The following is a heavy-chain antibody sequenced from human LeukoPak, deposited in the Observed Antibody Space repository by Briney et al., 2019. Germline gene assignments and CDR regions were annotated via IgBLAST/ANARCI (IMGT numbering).Heavy chain of an antibody. CDR3: ARGGSYWVY. J-gene: IGHJ4*02. Sequence: PSATLSLTRTVSGGSISSHYWGSIRQLPGKGLEWMAYIYYSGSTYYNPSLKSRVSISVDTSKNQFSLKLSSVTAADSALYYCARGGSYWVYWGQGTLVTVSS. CDR1: GGSISSHY. D-gene: IGHD1-26*01. V-gene: IGHV4-59*11. CDR2: IYYSGST.